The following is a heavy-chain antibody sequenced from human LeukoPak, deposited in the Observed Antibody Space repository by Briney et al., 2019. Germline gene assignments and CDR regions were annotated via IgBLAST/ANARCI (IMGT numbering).Heavy chain of an antibody. CDR2: ISGRGGST. J-gene: IGHJ1*01. Sequence: PGGSLRLSCAASGFTFSSYAMSWVRQAPGKGLEWVSAISGRGGSTYYADSVKGRFTISRDNSKNTLYLQMNSLRAEDTAVYYCAKDHRGIVGATLQHWGQGTLVTVSS. D-gene: IGHD1-26*01. V-gene: IGHV3-23*01. CDR3: AKDHRGIVGATLQH. CDR1: GFTFSSYA.